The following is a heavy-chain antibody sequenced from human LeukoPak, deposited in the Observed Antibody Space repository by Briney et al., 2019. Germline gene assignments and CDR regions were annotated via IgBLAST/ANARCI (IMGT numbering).Heavy chain of an antibody. D-gene: IGHD6-19*01. Sequence: PGGSLRLSCAASGFTFSSYSMNWVRQAPGKGLEWVSSISSSSSYIYYADSVKGRFTISRDNAKNSLYLQMNSLRAEDTAVYYCARGPSPFIAEAGTDYWGQGTLVTVSS. CDR2: ISSSSSYI. CDR1: GFTFSSYS. CDR3: ARGPSPFIAEAGTDY. V-gene: IGHV3-21*01. J-gene: IGHJ4*02.